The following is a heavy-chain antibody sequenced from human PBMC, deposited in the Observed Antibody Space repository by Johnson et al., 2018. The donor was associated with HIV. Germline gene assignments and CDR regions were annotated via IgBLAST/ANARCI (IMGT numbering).Heavy chain of an antibody. Sequence: VQLLESGGGLVQPGGSLRLSCAASGFTFSNAWMSWVRQAPGKGLEWVGRITSKTDGGTTDYAATVKGRFTISRADSKNTLYLQMNSLKTEDTAVYYCTTVYSSSSIDREVDAFDIWGQGTVVTVSS. J-gene: IGHJ3*02. V-gene: IGHV3-15*01. CDR1: GFTFSNAW. CDR3: TTVYSSSSIDREVDAFDI. D-gene: IGHD6-6*01. CDR2: ITSKTDGGTT.